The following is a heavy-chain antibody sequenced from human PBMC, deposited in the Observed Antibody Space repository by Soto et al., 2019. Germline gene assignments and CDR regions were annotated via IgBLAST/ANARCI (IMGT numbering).Heavy chain of an antibody. D-gene: IGHD2-21*02. Sequence: GGSLRLSCVASGFTVSSDWMHWVRQAPGKGLVWVSRINSDGSSRSSGDSVKGRFTISRDNAKNTLYLQMNNLRAEDTAVYYCARGGDPDYWGQGTLVTVSS. CDR2: INSDGSSR. CDR3: ARGGDPDY. J-gene: IGHJ4*02. V-gene: IGHV3-74*01. CDR1: GFTVSSDW.